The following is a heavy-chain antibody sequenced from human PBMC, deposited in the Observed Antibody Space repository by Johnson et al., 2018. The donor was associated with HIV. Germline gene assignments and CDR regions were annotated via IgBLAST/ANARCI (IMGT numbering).Heavy chain of an antibody. Sequence: VQVVESGGDLVQPGGSLRLSCAASGFAFSNSAMNWVRQAPGKGLEWVSLISGTGDITYYADSVKCRFTISRANSRKIVYLQMNSLRVNDTAVYYCAKTDPTVTQEPFDIWGQGTMVTVSS. CDR2: ISGTGDIT. CDR1: GFAFSNSA. V-gene: IGHV3-23*04. D-gene: IGHD4-17*01. CDR3: AKTDPTVTQEPFDI. J-gene: IGHJ3*02.